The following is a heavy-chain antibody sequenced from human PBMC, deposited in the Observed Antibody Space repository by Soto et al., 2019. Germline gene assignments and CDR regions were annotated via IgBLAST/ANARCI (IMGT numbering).Heavy chain of an antibody. CDR2: INPNSGGT. CDR1: GYTFTGYY. CDR3: ARDYPYYYDSSGYFDY. J-gene: IGHJ4*02. D-gene: IGHD3-22*01. Sequence: ASVKVSCKASGYTFTGYYMHWVRQAPGQGLEWMGWINPNSGGTNYAQKFQGRVTMTRDTSISTAYMELSRLRSDDTAVYYCARDYPYYYDSSGYFDYWGQGTLVTVSS. V-gene: IGHV1-2*02.